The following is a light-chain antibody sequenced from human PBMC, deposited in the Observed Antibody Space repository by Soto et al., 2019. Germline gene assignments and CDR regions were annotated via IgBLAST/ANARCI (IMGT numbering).Light chain of an antibody. J-gene: IGLJ2*01. V-gene: IGLV2-14*03. Sequence: QSALTQPASVSGSPGQSITISCTGTSSDVGAYNYVSWYRQHPGKAPELLIYDVFNRPSGVSNRFSGSKSGTTASLTISGLQAEDEADYYCSSYTTARTLVFGGGTKLTVL. CDR3: SSYTTARTLV. CDR2: DVF. CDR1: SSDVGAYNY.